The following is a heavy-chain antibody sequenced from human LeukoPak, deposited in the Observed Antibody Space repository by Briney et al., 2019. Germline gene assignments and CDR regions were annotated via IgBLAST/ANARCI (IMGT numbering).Heavy chain of an antibody. D-gene: IGHD5-12*01. CDR2: IYYTGST. CDR1: GVSISSGSYY. V-gene: IGHV4-39*01. CDR3: AREVGYSGYDRNGY. Sequence: KPSETPSPTCTVSGVSISSGSYYWGWIRRPPGKGLEWIGNIYYTGSTYYNPSLKSRVTISVDTSKNQFSLKLNSVTAADTAVYYCAREVGYSGYDRNGYWGQGTLVTVSS. J-gene: IGHJ4*02.